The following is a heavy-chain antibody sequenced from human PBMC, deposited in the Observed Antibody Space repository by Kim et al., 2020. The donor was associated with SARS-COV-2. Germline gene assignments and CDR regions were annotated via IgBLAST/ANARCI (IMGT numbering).Heavy chain of an antibody. J-gene: IGHJ4*02. V-gene: IGHV5-51*01. CDR1: GYSFTSYW. Sequence: GESLKISCKGSGYSFTSYWIGWVRQMPGKGLEWMGIIYPGDYDTRYSPSFQGQVTISADKSISTAYLQWSSLKASDTAMYYCARLMGYYYDSSGYLDYWGQGTLVTVSS. CDR2: IYPGDYDT. CDR3: ARLMGYYYDSSGYLDY. D-gene: IGHD3-22*01.